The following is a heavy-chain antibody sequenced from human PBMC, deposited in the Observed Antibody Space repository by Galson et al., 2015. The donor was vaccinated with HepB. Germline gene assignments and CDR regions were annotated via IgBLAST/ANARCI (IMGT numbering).Heavy chain of an antibody. CDR1: GGTFSSYT. CDR3: ARFLEERRSDTLREYGYGSGSYYYYGMDV. J-gene: IGHJ6*02. Sequence: SVKVSCKASGGTFSSYTISWVRQAPGQGLEWMGRIIPILGIANYAQKFQGRVTITADKSTSTAYMELSSLRSEDTAVYYRARFLEERRSDTLREYGYGSGSYYYYGMDVWGQGTTVTVSS. V-gene: IGHV1-69*02. D-gene: IGHD3-10*01. CDR2: IIPILGIA.